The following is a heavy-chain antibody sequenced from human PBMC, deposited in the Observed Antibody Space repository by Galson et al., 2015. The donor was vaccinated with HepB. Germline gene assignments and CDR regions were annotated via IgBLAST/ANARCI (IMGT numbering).Heavy chain of an antibody. CDR3: ARDGVWFGELFGYFDY. J-gene: IGHJ4*02. V-gene: IGHV3-48*01. Sequence: SLRLSCAASGLTFSSHRMNWVRQAPGKGLVWVSYISSSSSTIYYADSVKGRLTISTDNAKNTLYLQMNSLRAEDTAVYYCARDGVWFGELFGYFDYWGQGTLVTVSS. CDR2: ISSSSSTI. D-gene: IGHD3-10*01. CDR1: GLTFSSHR.